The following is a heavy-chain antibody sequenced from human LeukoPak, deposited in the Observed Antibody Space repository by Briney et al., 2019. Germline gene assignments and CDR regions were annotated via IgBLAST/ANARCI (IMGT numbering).Heavy chain of an antibody. J-gene: IGHJ5*02. CDR2: INHSGST. V-gene: IGHV4-34*01. CDR1: GGSFSGYY. Sequence: PSETLSLTCAVYGGSFSGYYWSWIRQPPGKGLEWIGEINHSGSTNYNPSLKSRVTISVDTSKNQFSLKLSSVTAADTAVYYCARDWNWFDPWGQGTLVTVSS. CDR3: ARDWNWFDP.